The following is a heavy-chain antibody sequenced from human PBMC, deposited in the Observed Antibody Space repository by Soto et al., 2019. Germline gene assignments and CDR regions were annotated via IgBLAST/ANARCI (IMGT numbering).Heavy chain of an antibody. Sequence: TSETLSLTCTVSGGYISSGGYYWSWIRQHPGKGLEWIGYIYYSGSTYYNPSLKSRVTISVDTSKNQFSLKLSSVTAADTAVYYCARDIIAAAGNLLAEFDPWGQGTLVTVSS. V-gene: IGHV4-31*03. CDR1: GGYISSGGYY. D-gene: IGHD6-13*01. CDR3: ARDIIAAAGNLLAEFDP. J-gene: IGHJ5*02. CDR2: IYYSGST.